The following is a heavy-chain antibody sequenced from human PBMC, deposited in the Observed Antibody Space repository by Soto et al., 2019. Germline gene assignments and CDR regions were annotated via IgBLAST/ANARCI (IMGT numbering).Heavy chain of an antibody. D-gene: IGHD3-3*01. J-gene: IGHJ5*02. V-gene: IGHV1-69*12. CDR1: GGTISNYA. CDR2: IIPLFGTT. Sequence: QVQLVQSGAEVKKPGPSVKVSCKTSGGTISNYAISWVRQAPGQGLEWMGGIIPLFGTTNYAQKFQGRVTITADESTRTAHMELSSLRSEDTAVYYCARGGFWSGYYSWFDPWGQGTLVTVSS. CDR3: ARGGFWSGYYSWFDP.